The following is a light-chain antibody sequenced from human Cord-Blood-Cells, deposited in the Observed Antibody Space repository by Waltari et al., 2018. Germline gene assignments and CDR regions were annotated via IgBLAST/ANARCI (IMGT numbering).Light chain of an antibody. Sequence: SYVMTQPPSVSVAPGKTARITCGGTNIGSKSVHWSQQKPGQAPVLVLYYESDRPSGIPERFSGSNSGNTATLTISRVEAGDEADYYCQVWDSSSDHVVFGGGTKLTVL. CDR3: QVWDSSSDHVV. J-gene: IGLJ2*01. V-gene: IGLV3-21*04. CDR1: NIGSKS. CDR2: YES.